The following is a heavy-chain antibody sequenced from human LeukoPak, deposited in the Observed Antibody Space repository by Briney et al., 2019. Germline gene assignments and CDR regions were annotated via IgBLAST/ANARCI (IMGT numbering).Heavy chain of an antibody. Sequence: GGSLRLSCAASGLTFSSYSMNWVRQAPGKGLEWVSSISSSSSYIYYADSVKGRFTISRDNAKNSLYLQMNSLRAEDTAVYYCASYLSSGWYEDYWGQGTLVTVSS. J-gene: IGHJ4*02. D-gene: IGHD6-19*01. CDR3: ASYLSSGWYEDY. CDR2: ISSSSSYI. CDR1: GLTFSSYS. V-gene: IGHV3-21*01.